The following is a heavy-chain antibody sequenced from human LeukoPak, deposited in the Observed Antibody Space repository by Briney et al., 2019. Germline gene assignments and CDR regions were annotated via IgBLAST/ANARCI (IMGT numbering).Heavy chain of an antibody. CDR1: GFTFSSYA. CDR3: AKDGKYCSSTSCYLNYYYYGMDV. D-gene: IGHD2-2*01. V-gene: IGHV3-30-3*01. Sequence: PGGSLRLSCAASGFTFSSYAMHWVRQAPGKGLEWVAVISYDGSNKYYADSVKGRFTISRDNSKNTLYLQMNSLRAEDTAVYYCAKDGKYCSSTSCYLNYYYYGMDVWGKGTTVTVSS. J-gene: IGHJ6*04. CDR2: ISYDGSNK.